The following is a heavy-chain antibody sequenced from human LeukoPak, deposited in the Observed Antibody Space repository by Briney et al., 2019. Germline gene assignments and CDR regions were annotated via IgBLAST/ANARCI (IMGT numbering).Heavy chain of an antibody. CDR1: GFTFKNAW. D-gene: IGHD6-13*01. Sequence: GGSLRLSCEASGFTFKNAWMIWVRQAPGKGLEWVSSISSSSSYIYYADSVKGRFTISRDNAKNSLYLQMNSLRAEDTAVYYCARDLAQEWYSSSCQDYWGQGTLVTVSS. CDR2: ISSSSSYI. V-gene: IGHV3-21*01. CDR3: ARDLAQEWYSSSCQDY. J-gene: IGHJ4*02.